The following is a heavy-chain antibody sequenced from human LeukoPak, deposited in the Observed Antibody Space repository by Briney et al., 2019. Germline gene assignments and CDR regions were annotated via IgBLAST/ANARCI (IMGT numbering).Heavy chain of an antibody. Sequence: SETLSLTCTVSGGSISSCYWSWIRQPPGKGLEWIGYIYYSGSTNYNPSLKSRVTISVDTSKNRFSLKLSSVTAADTAVYYCARDNWNYGSSMDVWGQGTTVTVSS. V-gene: IGHV4-59*01. CDR1: GGSISSCY. D-gene: IGHD1-7*01. CDR2: IYYSGST. J-gene: IGHJ6*02. CDR3: ARDNWNYGSSMDV.